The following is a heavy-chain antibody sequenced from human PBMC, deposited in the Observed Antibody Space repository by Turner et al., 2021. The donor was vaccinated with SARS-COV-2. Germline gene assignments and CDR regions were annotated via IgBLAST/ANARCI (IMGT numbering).Heavy chain of an antibody. CDR1: GGSISSDF. J-gene: IGHJ6*02. Sequence: QVQLQESGPGLVKPSETLSLTCTVSGGSISSDFWSWIRQPPGKGLEWIGYIYYRGSTNYNPSLKSRVTMSVDTSKNQFSLKLRSVTAADTAVYYCAGEEVVFRASHTLYYYGMDVWGQGTTVTVSS. V-gene: IGHV4-59*01. D-gene: IGHD3-22*01. CDR3: AGEEVVFRASHTLYYYGMDV. CDR2: IYYRGST.